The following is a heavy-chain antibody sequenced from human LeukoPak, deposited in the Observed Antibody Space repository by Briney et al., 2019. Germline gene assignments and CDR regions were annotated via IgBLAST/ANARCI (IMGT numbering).Heavy chain of an antibody. CDR3: ASASTVVNHYFDY. D-gene: IGHD4-23*01. CDR2: IYYSGST. Sequence: SETLSLTCTVSGGSISSYYWSWIRQPPGKGLEWIGYIYYSGSTNYNPSLKSRVTISVDTPKNQFSLKLSSVTAADTAVYYCASASTVVNHYFDYWGQGTLVTVSS. CDR1: GGSISSYY. V-gene: IGHV4-59*08. J-gene: IGHJ4*02.